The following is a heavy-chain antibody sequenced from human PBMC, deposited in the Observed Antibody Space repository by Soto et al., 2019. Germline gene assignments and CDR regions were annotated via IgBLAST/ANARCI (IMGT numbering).Heavy chain of an antibody. Sequence: KPSETLSLTCAVSGGSISSSNWLSWFLQPPWKGLEWIGEIYHSGSTTYNPSLKSRVTMSVDTSKSQLSLKLTSVTAADTAVYYCARGVPNCSSSSCYFDYWSQGALVTVSS. J-gene: IGHJ4*02. CDR2: IYHSGST. CDR1: GGSISSSNW. D-gene: IGHD2-2*01. CDR3: ARGVPNCSSSSCYFDY. V-gene: IGHV4-4*02.